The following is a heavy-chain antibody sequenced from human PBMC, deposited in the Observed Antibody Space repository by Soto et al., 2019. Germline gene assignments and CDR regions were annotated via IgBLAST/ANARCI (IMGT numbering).Heavy chain of an antibody. Sequence: GGSLRLSCAASEFTFDNYAMTWVRQAPGKGLEWVSGISGGGGSTYYADSVKGRFTISRDNSKNTLYMQMNSLRDEDTAVYYCAGPYAYYSSCAGDCYLPEYWGHGTLVTVSS. V-gene: IGHV3-23*01. J-gene: IGHJ4*01. CDR3: AGPYAYYSSCAGDCYLPEY. D-gene: IGHD2-21*02. CDR2: ISGGGGST. CDR1: EFTFDNYA.